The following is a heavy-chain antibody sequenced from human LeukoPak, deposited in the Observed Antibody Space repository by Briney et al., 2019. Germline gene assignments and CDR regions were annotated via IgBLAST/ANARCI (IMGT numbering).Heavy chain of an antibody. CDR3: ARAGDIVVVAVTGAGYYYMDV. CDR2: MNPNSGNT. CDR1: GYTFTSYD. Sequence: ASVKVSYKASGYTFTSYDINWVRQATGQGLEWMGWMNPNSGNTGYAQKLQGRVTMTTDTSTSTAYMELRSLRSDDTAVYYCARAGDIVVVAVTGAGYYYMDVWGKGTTVTVSS. V-gene: IGHV1-8*01. D-gene: IGHD2-2*01. J-gene: IGHJ6*03.